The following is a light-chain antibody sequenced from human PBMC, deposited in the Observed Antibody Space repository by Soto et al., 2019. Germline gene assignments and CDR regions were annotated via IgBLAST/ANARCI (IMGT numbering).Light chain of an antibody. CDR2: DNN. Sequence: QSVLTQPPSVFGAPGQRVTNSCTGSSSNIGAGYDVHWYQQLPGTAPKVLIYDNNNRPSGVPDRFSGSKSGTSASLAISGLQAEDEADYYCHCYDVSLRGPIFGGGTKLTVL. J-gene: IGLJ2*01. CDR1: SSNIGAGYD. V-gene: IGLV1-40*01. CDR3: HCYDVSLRGPI.